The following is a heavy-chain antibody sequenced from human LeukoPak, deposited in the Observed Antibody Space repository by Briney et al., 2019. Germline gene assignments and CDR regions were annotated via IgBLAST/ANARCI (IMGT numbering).Heavy chain of an antibody. D-gene: IGHD4-17*01. CDR2: IYYSGST. J-gene: IGHJ5*02. CDR3: ARHPHTAYNWFDP. Sequence: SETLSLTCTVSGGSISSSSYYWGWIRQPPGKGLEWIGSIYYSGSTYYNPSLKSRVTISVDTSKNQFSLKLSSVTAADKAVYYCARHPHTAYNWFDPWGQGTLVTVPS. CDR1: GGSISSSSYY. V-gene: IGHV4-39*01.